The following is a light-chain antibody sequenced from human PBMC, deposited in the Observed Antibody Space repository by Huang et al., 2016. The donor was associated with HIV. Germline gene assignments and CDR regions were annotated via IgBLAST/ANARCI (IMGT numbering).Light chain of an antibody. Sequence: IILTQSPATLSVSPGEGATLSCRASQSIGTNLAWYQQGPGQAPRLLVYGASTRATGVPVRFSGSGSGTQFNLTLSSLQSEDFATYYCQHYSNWPPLTSGGGTKVDI. V-gene: IGKV3-15*01. J-gene: IGKJ4*01. CDR2: GAS. CDR1: QSIGTN. CDR3: QHYSNWPPLT.